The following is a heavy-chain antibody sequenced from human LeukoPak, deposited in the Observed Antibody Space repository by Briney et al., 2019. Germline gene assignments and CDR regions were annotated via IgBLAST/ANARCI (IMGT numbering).Heavy chain of an antibody. V-gene: IGHV3-7*01. D-gene: IGHD3-10*02. Sequence: PGGSLRLSCAASGFTFSSYWMSWVRQAPGKGLEWVGNIKQDGSDIHYVDSVKGRFTISRDNAKNSLYLQMNSLRAEDTAVYYCAELGITMIGGVWGKGTTVTISS. CDR1: GFTFSSYW. CDR2: IKQDGSDI. J-gene: IGHJ6*04. CDR3: AELGITMIGGV.